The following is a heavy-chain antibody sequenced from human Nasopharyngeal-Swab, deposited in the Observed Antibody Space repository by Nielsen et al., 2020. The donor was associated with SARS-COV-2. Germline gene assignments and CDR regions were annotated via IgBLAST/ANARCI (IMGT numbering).Heavy chain of an antibody. CDR1: GYTFTSYG. CDR2: ISAYNGNT. D-gene: IGHD6-19*01. Sequence: ASVKVSCKASGYTFTSYGISWVRQAPGQGLEWMGWISAYNGNTNYAQKLQGRVTITTDTSTSTAYMELRSLRSDDTAVYYCARDESWAVAGGDAFDIWGQGTMVTVSS. J-gene: IGHJ3*02. V-gene: IGHV1-18*01. CDR3: ARDESWAVAGGDAFDI.